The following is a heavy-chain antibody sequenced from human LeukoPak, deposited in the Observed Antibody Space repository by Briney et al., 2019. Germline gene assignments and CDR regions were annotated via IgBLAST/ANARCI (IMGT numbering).Heavy chain of an antibody. CDR2: IYYSGST. Sequence: SQTLSLTCTVSGGSISSGDYYWSWIRQPPGKGLEWIGYIYYSGSTYYTPSLKSRVTISVDTSKSQFSLKLSSVTAADTAVYYCARVSSPYGDYYFDYWGQGTLVTVSS. J-gene: IGHJ4*02. CDR1: GGSISSGDYY. CDR3: ARVSSPYGDYYFDY. V-gene: IGHV4-30-4*01. D-gene: IGHD4-17*01.